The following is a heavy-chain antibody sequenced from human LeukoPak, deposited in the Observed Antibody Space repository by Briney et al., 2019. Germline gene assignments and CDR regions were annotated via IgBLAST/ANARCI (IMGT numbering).Heavy chain of an antibody. V-gene: IGHV1-69*04. Sequence: SVKVSCQASGGTFSSYAMSWVRQAPGQGLEWVGRIIPILGIANYAQKFQGRVTNTSDKSTSTAYMELSSLRSEGRPVYYCARKVVWGQGTMVTVSS. J-gene: IGHJ4*02. D-gene: IGHD2-21*01. CDR2: IIPILGIA. CDR3: ARKVV. CDR1: GGTFSSYA.